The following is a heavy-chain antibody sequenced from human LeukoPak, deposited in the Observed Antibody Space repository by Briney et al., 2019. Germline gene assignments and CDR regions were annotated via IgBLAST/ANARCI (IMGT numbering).Heavy chain of an antibody. CDR1: GYTFTSYG. J-gene: IGHJ4*02. CDR3: ARDYQRQLYLYYFDY. CDR2: IGAYNGNT. D-gene: IGHD6-13*01. V-gene: IGHV1-18*01. Sequence: ASVKVSCKASGYTFTSYGITWVRQAPGQGLEWMGWIGAYNGNTNYAQKLQGRVTLTTDTSTSTAYMELRSLRSDDTAVYYCARDYQRQLYLYYFDYWGQGTLVTVSP.